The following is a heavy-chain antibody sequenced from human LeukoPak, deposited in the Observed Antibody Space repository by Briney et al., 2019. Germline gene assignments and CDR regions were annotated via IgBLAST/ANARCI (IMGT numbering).Heavy chain of an antibody. CDR3: ARFVRGNYFDY. Sequence: ASVEVSCKASGGTFSSYAISWVRQAPGQGLAWMGRIIPTLGIANYAQKFQGRVTITADKSTSTAYMELSSLRSEDTAVYYCARFVRGNYFDYWGQGTLVTVSS. CDR1: GGTFSSYA. D-gene: IGHD3-16*01. CDR2: IIPTLGIA. J-gene: IGHJ4*02. V-gene: IGHV1-69*04.